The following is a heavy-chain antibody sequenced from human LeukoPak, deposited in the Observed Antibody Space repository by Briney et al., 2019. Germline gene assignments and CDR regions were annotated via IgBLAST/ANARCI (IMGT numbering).Heavy chain of an antibody. V-gene: IGHV4-59*01. CDR2: IYYSGST. CDR1: GGSISSSY. J-gene: IGHJ4*02. D-gene: IGHD6-19*01. Sequence: PSEALSLTCTVSGGSISSSYWSWIRQPPGEGLEWIGYIYYSGSTNYNPSLKSRVTISVDTSKNQLSLKLSSVTAADTAVYYCARSSGWYYFDYWGQGTLVTVSS. CDR3: ARSSGWYYFDY.